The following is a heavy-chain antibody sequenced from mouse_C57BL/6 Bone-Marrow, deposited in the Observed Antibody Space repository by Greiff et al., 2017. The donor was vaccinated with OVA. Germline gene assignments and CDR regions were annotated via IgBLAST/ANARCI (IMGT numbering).Heavy chain of an antibody. D-gene: IGHD2-1*01. CDR3: AREDGNRLAY. CDR2: INPSSGYT. V-gene: IGHV1-4*01. J-gene: IGHJ3*01. CDR1: GYTFTSYT. Sequence: QVQLQQSGAELARPGASVKMSCKASGYTFTSYTMHWVKQRPGQGLEWIGYINPSSGYTKYNQKFKDKATLTADKSSSTAYMQLSSLTSEDAAVYYCAREDGNRLAYWGQGTLVTVSA.